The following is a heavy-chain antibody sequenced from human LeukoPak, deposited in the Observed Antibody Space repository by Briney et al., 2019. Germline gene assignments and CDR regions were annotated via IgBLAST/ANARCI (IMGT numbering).Heavy chain of an antibody. CDR3: ARGGGHCTNGVCPPWFES. D-gene: IGHD2-8*01. CDR2: INHSGST. CDR1: GGSFSGFY. J-gene: IGHJ5*01. V-gene: IGHV4-34*01. Sequence: SETLSLTCAVYGGSFSGFYWNWIRQPPGKGLEWIGEINHSGSTNYNPFLKSRLTISVDTSKNQFSLKLNSVTAADTAVYYCARGGGHCTNGVCPPWFESWGQGMLVTVSS.